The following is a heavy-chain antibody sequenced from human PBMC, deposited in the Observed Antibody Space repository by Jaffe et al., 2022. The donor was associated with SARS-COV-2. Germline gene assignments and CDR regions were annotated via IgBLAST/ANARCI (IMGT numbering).Heavy chain of an antibody. Sequence: ELQLLESGGGLVQPGGSLKLSCAASGFSISSYAMNWVRQAPGKGLEWVSVRSGSGETTYYADSVKGRFTISRDTSKNTLFLQMNSLRPDDTAVYYCAKDSGGGYSIYWYFDLWGRGTLVTVSS. CDR2: RSGSGETT. CDR1: GFSISSYA. D-gene: IGHD1-26*01. V-gene: IGHV3-23*01. CDR3: AKDSGGGYSIYWYFDL. J-gene: IGHJ2*01.